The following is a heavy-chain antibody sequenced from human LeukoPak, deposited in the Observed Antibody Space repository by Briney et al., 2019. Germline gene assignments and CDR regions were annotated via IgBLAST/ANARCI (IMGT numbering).Heavy chain of an antibody. V-gene: IGHV3-73*01. Sequence: GGSLRLSCAASGFTFSGSAMHWVRQASGKGLEWVGRIRSKANSYATAYAASVKGRFTISRDDSKNTAYLQMNSLKTEDTAVYYCTALEAHYYYYMDVWSKGTTVTVSS. CDR2: IRSKANSYAT. CDR1: GFTFSGSA. CDR3: TALEAHYYYYMDV. J-gene: IGHJ6*03.